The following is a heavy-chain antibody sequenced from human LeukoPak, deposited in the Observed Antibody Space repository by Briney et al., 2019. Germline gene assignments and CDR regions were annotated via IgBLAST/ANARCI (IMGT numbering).Heavy chain of an antibody. Sequence: GGSLRLSCAASGFIFSNYNMNWVRQAPGKGLEWLSFISSGSSTIYYADSVKGRFTISRDNAKNSLYLQMNSLKAEDPAVYYCVRDTIGDWNYDRWTYDFDYWGQGTLVTVSS. CDR2: ISSGSSTI. CDR3: VRDTIGDWNYDRWTYDFDY. D-gene: IGHD1-7*01. V-gene: IGHV3-48*01. J-gene: IGHJ4*02. CDR1: GFIFSNYN.